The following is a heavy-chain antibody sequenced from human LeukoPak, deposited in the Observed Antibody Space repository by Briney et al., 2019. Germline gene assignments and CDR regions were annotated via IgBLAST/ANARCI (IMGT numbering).Heavy chain of an antibody. J-gene: IGHJ6*02. V-gene: IGHV4-59*01. CDR3: ARAGWYSSGWYYYYGMDV. CDR1: GGSISSYY. D-gene: IGHD6-19*01. Sequence: SETLSLTCTVTGGSISSYYWSWIRQPPGKGLEWIGYIYYSGSTNYNPSLKSRVTISVDTSKNQFSLKLSSVTAADTAVYYCARAGWYSSGWYYYYGMDVWGQGTTVTVSS. CDR2: IYYSGST.